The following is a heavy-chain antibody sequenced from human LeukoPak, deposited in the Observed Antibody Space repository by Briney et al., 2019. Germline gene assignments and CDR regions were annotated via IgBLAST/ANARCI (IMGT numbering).Heavy chain of an antibody. D-gene: IGHD3-10*01. CDR1: GGTFSSYA. CDR2: IIPSAGTA. J-gene: IGHJ6*03. CDR3: ARAPYGIYSGDYYSYYMDV. Sequence: GASVMVSCKASGGTFSSYAITWVRQAPGQGLEWMGGIIPSAGTANYAQKLQGRVTITTDESTNTAHMELSSLRSEDTAVYYCARAPYGIYSGDYYSYYMDVWGKGITVTVSS. V-gene: IGHV1-69*05.